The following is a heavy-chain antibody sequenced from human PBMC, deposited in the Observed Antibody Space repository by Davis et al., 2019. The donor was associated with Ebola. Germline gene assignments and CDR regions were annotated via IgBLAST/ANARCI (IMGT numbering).Heavy chain of an antibody. CDR1: GGSFSGYY. CDR2: INHSGST. J-gene: IGHJ5*02. V-gene: IGHV4-34*01. D-gene: IGHD4-17*01. CDR3: AREVPKFYGDYPNWFDP. Sequence: SETLSLTCAVYGGSFSGYYWSWIRQPPGKGLEWIGEINHSGSTNYNPSLKSRVTISVDTSKNQFSLKLSSVTAADTAVYYCAREVPKFYGDYPNWFDPWGQGTLVTVSS.